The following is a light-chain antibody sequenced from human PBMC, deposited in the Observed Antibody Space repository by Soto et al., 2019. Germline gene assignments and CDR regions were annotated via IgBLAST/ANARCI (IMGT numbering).Light chain of an antibody. CDR2: AAS. V-gene: IGKV1-27*01. Sequence: DIQMTQSPSSLSAAVGDRVTITCRASQGIDTYLAWYQQKPGKVPKLLIYAASTLQSGVPSRFSCSGSGTDFTLTISSLQPEDGATYYCQKYTRAPFTFGPGTKVDIK. CDR3: QKYTRAPFT. J-gene: IGKJ3*01. CDR1: QGIDTY.